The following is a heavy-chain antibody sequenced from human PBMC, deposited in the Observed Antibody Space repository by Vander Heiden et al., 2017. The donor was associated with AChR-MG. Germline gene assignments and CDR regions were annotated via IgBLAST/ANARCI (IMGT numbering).Heavy chain of an antibody. CDR2: ISWNSGSI. CDR3: AKDRSGWADGMDV. CDR1: GFTFDDYA. Sequence: EVQLVESGGGLVQPGRSLRLSCAASGFTFDDYAMHWVRQAPGKGLEWFSGISWNSGSIGYADSVKGRFTISRDNAKNSLYLQMNSLRAEDTALYYCAKDRSGWADGMDVWGQGTTVTVSS. J-gene: IGHJ6*02. V-gene: IGHV3-9*01. D-gene: IGHD6-19*01.